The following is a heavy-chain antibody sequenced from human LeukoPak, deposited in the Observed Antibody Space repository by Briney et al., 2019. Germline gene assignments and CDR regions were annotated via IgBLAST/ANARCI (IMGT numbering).Heavy chain of an antibody. J-gene: IGHJ4*02. CDR1: GYTFTSYD. CDR3: ARGRALYGSGSDY. D-gene: IGHD3-10*01. V-gene: IGHV1-8*03. Sequence: ASVEVSCKASGYTFTSYDINWVRQATGQGLEWMGWMNPNSGNTGYAQKFQGRVTITRSTSISTAYMELSSLRSEDTAVYYCARGRALYGSGSDYWGQGTLVTVSS. CDR2: MNPNSGNT.